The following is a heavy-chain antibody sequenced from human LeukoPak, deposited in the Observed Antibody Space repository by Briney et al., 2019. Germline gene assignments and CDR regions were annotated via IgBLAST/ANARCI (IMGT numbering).Heavy chain of an antibody. V-gene: IGHV4-59*01. CDR2: IYYSGST. Sequence: PSETLSLTCSVSGGSISSYYWSWIRQPPGRGLEWIGYIYYSGSTNYNPSLKSRVTISVDTSKNQFSLKLRSVTAADTAVYYCARDVETSSWFWLDPWGQGTLVTVSS. CDR1: GGSISSYY. D-gene: IGHD6-13*01. CDR3: ARDVETSSWFWLDP. J-gene: IGHJ5*02.